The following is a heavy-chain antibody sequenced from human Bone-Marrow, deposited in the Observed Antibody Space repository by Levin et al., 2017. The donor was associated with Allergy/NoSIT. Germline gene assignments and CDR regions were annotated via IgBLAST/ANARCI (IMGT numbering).Heavy chain of an antibody. CDR1: GFTFTTYA. D-gene: IGHD3-22*01. V-gene: IGHV3-33*01. CDR3: ARDSVEVVEPAPDDNNQPSLLMDV. Sequence: GESLKISCATSGFTFTTYAMHWVRQAPGKGLEWMAVIWYDGSNEYYADSVRGRFTISRDNSKNTLYLQMNSLRAEDTAVYFCARDSVEVVEPAPDDNNQPSLLMDVWGQGTMVIVSS. J-gene: IGHJ6*02. CDR2: IWYDGSNE.